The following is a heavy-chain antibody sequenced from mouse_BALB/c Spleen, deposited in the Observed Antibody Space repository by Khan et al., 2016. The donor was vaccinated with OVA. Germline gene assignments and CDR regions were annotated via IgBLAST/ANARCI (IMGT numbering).Heavy chain of an antibody. Sequence: QMQLEESGAELVRPGASVKLSCKTSGYIFTSYWIHSVKQRSGQGLEWIARIYPGTNNTYYNEKLKDKATLTVDKSSSTAYMQLSSLKSEDSAVYFCAREEALYYFDYWGQGTTLTVSS. CDR2: IYPGTNNT. CDR3: AREEALYYFDY. D-gene: IGHD3-2*02. J-gene: IGHJ2*01. V-gene: IGHV1S132*01. CDR1: GYIFTSYW.